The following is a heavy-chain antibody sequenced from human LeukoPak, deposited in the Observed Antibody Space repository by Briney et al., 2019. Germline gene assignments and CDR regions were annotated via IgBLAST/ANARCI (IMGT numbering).Heavy chain of an antibody. CDR2: ISYDGSNK. J-gene: IGHJ4*02. V-gene: IGHV3-30-3*01. D-gene: IGHD1-26*01. Sequence: GGSLRLSCAASGFTFSSYAMHWVRQAPGKGLEWVAVISYDGSNKYYADSVKGRFTISRDNSKNTLYLQMNSLRAEDTAVYYCGCRGGDYFDYWGQGTLVTVSS. CDR1: GFTFSSYA. CDR3: GCRGGDYFDY.